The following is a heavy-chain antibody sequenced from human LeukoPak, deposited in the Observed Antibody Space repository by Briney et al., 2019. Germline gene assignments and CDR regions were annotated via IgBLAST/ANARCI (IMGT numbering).Heavy chain of an antibody. D-gene: IGHD6-19*01. CDR3: AKNMGGSGWSPFDY. Sequence: GGSLRLSCAASGFTFSSYSMNWVRQAPGKGLEWVSSISSSSSHIYYADSVKGRFTISRDNAKNTLYLQMNSLRAEDTAVFYCAKNMGGSGWSPFDYWGQGTLATVSS. J-gene: IGHJ4*02. CDR2: ISSSSSHI. V-gene: IGHV3-21*04. CDR1: GFTFSSYS.